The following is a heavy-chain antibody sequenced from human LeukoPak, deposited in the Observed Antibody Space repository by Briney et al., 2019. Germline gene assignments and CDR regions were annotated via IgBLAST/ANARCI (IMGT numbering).Heavy chain of an antibody. J-gene: IGHJ3*02. D-gene: IGHD2/OR15-2a*01. CDR1: GGSFSGYY. CDR2: INHSGST. Sequence: SETLSLTCAVYGGSFSGYYWSWIRQPPGKGLEWIEEINHSGSTNYNPSLKSRVTISVDTSKNQFSLKLSSVTAADTAVYYCASPNLRLLGRAFDIWGQGTMVTVSS. V-gene: IGHV4-34*01. CDR3: ASPNLRLLGRAFDI.